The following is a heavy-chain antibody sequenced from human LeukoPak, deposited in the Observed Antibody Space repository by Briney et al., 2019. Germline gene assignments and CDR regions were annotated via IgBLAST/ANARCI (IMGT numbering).Heavy chain of an antibody. D-gene: IGHD6-13*01. CDR2: ISYDGSNK. Sequence: GGSLRLSCAASGFTFSSYAMHWVRQAPGKGLEWVAVISYDGSNKYYADSVKGRFTVSRDNSKNTLYLQMNSLRAEDTAVYYCARGRGSSWTNYYYYGMDVWGQGTTVTVSS. J-gene: IGHJ6*02. CDR1: GFTFSSYA. CDR3: ARGRGSSWTNYYYYGMDV. V-gene: IGHV3-30*04.